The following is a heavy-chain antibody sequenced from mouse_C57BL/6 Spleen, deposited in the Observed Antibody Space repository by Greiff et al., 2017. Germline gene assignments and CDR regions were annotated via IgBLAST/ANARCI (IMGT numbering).Heavy chain of an antibody. CDR1: GFTINSDCF. Sequence: EVQLVESGPSLVRPSQTLSLSCTVTGFTINSDCFWCWIRQFPGSKLEFIGYTFYSGITYYNPSLESRTYITRDTSNNQFSLKLSSVTTEDTATFYCAGAITTVGDLYAMDYWGQGTTVTVSS. V-gene: IGHV3-3*01. CDR2: TFYSGIT. J-gene: IGHJ4*01. CDR3: AGAITTVGDLYAMDY. D-gene: IGHD1-1*01.